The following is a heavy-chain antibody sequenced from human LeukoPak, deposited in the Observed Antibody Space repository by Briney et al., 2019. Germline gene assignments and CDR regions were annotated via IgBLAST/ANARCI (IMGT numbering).Heavy chain of an antibody. CDR1: GGSIRSSNW. J-gene: IGHJ5*02. CDR2: IYHSGST. CDR3: ASSSTYYYDSSGYFPLGFDP. V-gene: IGHV4-4*02. Sequence: SETLSLTCAVSGGSIRSSNWWTWVRQPPGKGLEWIGEIYHSGSTYYNPSLKSRVTISVDRSKNQFSLKLSSVTAADTAVYYCASSSTYYYDSSGYFPLGFDPWGQGTLVTVSS. D-gene: IGHD3-22*01.